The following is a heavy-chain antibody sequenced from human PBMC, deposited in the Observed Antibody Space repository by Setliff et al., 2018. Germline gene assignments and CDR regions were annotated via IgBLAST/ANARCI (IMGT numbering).Heavy chain of an antibody. V-gene: IGHV1-8*02. D-gene: IGHD2-15*01. CDR1: GYTFSAYD. CDR3: ARGQPPTPRPYFYHMDV. Sequence: ASVKVSCKASGYTFSAYDVNWVRQAPGQGLEWVGSMSPQSDNTVYAQKFLGRVTMTKNTSISTAYMELSSLRSEDTAVYYCARGQPPTPRPYFYHMDVWGKGTTVTVSS. J-gene: IGHJ6*03. CDR2: MSPQSDNT.